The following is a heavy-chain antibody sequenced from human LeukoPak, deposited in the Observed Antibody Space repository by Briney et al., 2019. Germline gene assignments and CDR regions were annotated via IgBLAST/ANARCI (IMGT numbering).Heavy chain of an antibody. Sequence: GGSLRLSCAASGFTFSSYWMSWVRQAPGKGLEWVANIKQDGSEKYYVDSVKGRFTISRDNAKNSLYLQMNSLRAEDTAVYYCARAGIAVAGTRVLVDYWGQGTLVTVSS. CDR3: ARAGIAVAGTRVLVDY. CDR1: GFTFSSYW. CDR2: IKQDGSEK. D-gene: IGHD6-19*01. V-gene: IGHV3-7*01. J-gene: IGHJ4*02.